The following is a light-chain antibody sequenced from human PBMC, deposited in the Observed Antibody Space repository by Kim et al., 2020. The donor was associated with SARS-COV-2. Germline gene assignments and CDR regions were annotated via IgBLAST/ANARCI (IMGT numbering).Light chain of an antibody. Sequence: VSPGERATLSCRASQSVDSSLAWYQQKPGQAPRLLIYGASSRATGVPARFSGSGSGTEFTLTISNLQSEDFAVYYCQQYNNWPLYTFGQGTKLEI. CDR1: QSVDSS. V-gene: IGKV3-15*01. CDR3: QQYNNWPLYT. J-gene: IGKJ2*01. CDR2: GAS.